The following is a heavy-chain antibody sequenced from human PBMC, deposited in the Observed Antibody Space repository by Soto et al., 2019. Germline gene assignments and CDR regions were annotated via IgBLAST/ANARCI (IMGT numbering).Heavy chain of an antibody. D-gene: IGHD6-19*01. CDR2: ISWNSGSI. V-gene: IGHV3-9*01. Sequence: GGSLRLSCAASGFTFDDYVMHWVRQAPGKGLEWVSGISWNSGSIGYADSVKGRFTISRDNAKNSLYLQMNSLRAEDTALYYCAKDMSFGSGWFYFDYWGQGTLVTVS. CDR1: GFTFDDYV. CDR3: AKDMSFGSGWFYFDY. J-gene: IGHJ4*02.